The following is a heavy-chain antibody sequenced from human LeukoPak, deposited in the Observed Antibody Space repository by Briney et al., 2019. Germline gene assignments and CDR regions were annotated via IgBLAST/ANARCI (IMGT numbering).Heavy chain of an antibody. CDR3: ARLRDSSFSY. V-gene: IGHV3-66*04. J-gene: IGHJ4*02. CDR2: IYSGGNT. CDR1: GFTFSSNY. D-gene: IGHD3-22*01. Sequence: GGSLRLSCAASGFTFSSNYMSWVRQAPGKGLEWVSVIYSGGNTYFADSVKDRFIISRDNSKNTLYLQMNSLRVEDTAVYFCARLRDSSFSYWGQGALVTVSS.